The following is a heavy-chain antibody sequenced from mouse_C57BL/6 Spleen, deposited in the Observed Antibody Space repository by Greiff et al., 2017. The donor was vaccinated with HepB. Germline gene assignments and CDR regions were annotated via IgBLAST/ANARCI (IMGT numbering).Heavy chain of an antibody. J-gene: IGHJ2*01. CDR3: ARGTTDVDY. V-gene: IGHV1-26*01. Sequence: EVQLQQSGPELVKPGASVKISCKASGYTFTDYYMNWVKQSHGKSLEWIGDINPNNGGTSYNQKFKGKATLTVDKSSSTAYMELRSLTSEDSAVYYCARGTTDVDYWGQGTTLTVSS. D-gene: IGHD1-1*01. CDR1: GYTFTDYY. CDR2: INPNNGGT.